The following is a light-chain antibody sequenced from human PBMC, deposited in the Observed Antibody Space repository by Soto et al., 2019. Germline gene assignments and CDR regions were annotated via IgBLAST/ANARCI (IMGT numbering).Light chain of an antibody. CDR1: QDIRKY. CDR3: QQYANLPLT. Sequence: DIQMTQSPSSLSASVGDRVTITCQASQDIRKYLNWYQQKPGKAPKLLIYVASNLEAGVPSRFSGSESGTDFTFTISSLQHEDIATYYCQQYANLPLTFGAGTKADIK. V-gene: IGKV1-33*01. J-gene: IGKJ4*01. CDR2: VAS.